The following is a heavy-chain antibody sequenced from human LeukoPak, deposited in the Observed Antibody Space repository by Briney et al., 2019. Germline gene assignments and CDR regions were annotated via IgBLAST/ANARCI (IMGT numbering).Heavy chain of an antibody. V-gene: IGHV3-23*01. Sequence: PGGSLRLSCAASGFTFTNYAMTWVRQAPGKGLEWVSVIGASGADTYYSDSVKGRFTVSRDNSQNTLYLQMNSLRAEDTAVYYCARVWGSYYYYMDVWGKGTTVTVSS. CDR2: IGASGADT. D-gene: IGHD3-16*01. CDR3: ARVWGSYYYYMDV. J-gene: IGHJ6*03. CDR1: GFTFTNYA.